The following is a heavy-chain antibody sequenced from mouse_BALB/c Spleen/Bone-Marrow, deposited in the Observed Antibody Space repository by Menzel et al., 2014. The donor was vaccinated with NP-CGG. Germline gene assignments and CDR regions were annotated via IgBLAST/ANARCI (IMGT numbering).Heavy chain of an antibody. D-gene: IGHD2-1*01. CDR1: GYTFTSYV. CDR3: ARGKTYAMDY. V-gene: IGHV1-14*01. CDR2: INPNNDGS. J-gene: IGHJ4*01. Sequence: VQLQQSGPELVKPGASVNMSCKASGYTFTSYVMHWVKQKPGQGLEWIGYINPNNDGSKYNEKFKGKATLTSDKSSSTAYMELGSLTSEDSAVYYCARGKTYAMDYWGQGTSVTVSS.